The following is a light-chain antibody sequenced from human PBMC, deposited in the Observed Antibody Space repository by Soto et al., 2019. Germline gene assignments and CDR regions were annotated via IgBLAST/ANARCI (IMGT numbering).Light chain of an antibody. CDR3: QQRTLWPPLT. Sequence: EIVLTQSPATLSLSPGERATLSCRASQSVSSYLAWYQQKPGQAPRLLIYDASNRATGIPARFSGGGSGTDFTLTISSLEPEDSALYYCQQRTLWPPLTFGGGSKVEIK. J-gene: IGKJ4*01. V-gene: IGKV3-11*01. CDR2: DAS. CDR1: QSVSSY.